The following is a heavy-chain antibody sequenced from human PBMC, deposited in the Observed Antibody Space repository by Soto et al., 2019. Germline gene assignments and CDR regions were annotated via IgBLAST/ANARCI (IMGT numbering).Heavy chain of an antibody. V-gene: IGHV4-30-2*01. Sequence: QLQLQESGSGLVKPSQTLSLTCGVSGGSVSNGGYSWNWIRQPPGKGLEWIGYIYDSGSTFYNLSLKSRVSISVDRSKNQFSLKLSSVTAADTAVYYCARVIGYCNGGRCGGMDVWGQGTTVTVSS. CDR3: ARVIGYCNGGRCGGMDV. J-gene: IGHJ6*02. CDR2: IYDSGST. CDR1: GGSVSNGGYS. D-gene: IGHD2-15*01.